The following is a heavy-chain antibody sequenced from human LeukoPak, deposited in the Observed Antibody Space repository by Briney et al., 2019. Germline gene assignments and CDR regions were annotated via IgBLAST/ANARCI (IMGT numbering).Heavy chain of an antibody. CDR3: AKGLTDSSSSIGWFDP. CDR2: IWIDGTT. V-gene: IGHV3-53*01. J-gene: IGHJ5*02. Sequence: GGSLRLSCVVSGFTVSTSYMAWVRQAPGKGLECVSLIWIDGTTHYADSVKGRFTISGDNSKNTLYLQMNSLRAEDTAVYYCAKGLTDSSSSIGWFDPWGQGTLVTVSS. CDR1: GFTVSTSY. D-gene: IGHD6-13*01.